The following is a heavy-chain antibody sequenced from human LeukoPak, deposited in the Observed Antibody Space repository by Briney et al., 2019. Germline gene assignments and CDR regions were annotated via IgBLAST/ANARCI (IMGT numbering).Heavy chain of an antibody. CDR2: FDPEDGET. D-gene: IGHD3-22*01. J-gene: IGHJ4*02. CDR1: GGTFSSYA. V-gene: IGHV1-24*01. CDR3: APIYYYDSSGYYFR. Sequence: ASVKVSCKASGGTFSSYAIGWVRQAPGQGLEWVGGFDPEDGETIYAQKFQGRVTMTEDTSTDTAYMELSSLRSEDTAVYYCAPIYYYDSSGYYFRWGQGTLVTVSS.